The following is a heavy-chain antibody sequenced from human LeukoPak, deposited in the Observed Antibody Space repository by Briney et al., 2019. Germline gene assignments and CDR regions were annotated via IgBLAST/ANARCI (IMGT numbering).Heavy chain of an antibody. Sequence: GGSLRLSCIGSGLSFSNYRMNWVRQAPGKGLEWISYSNSGGSPVSYAESVHGRFTISRDNAKNSLYLQMNSLRDEDTAVYYCARDRSLSVAGIFDYWGQGTLVTVSS. D-gene: IGHD6-19*01. CDR2: SNSGGSPV. J-gene: IGHJ4*02. V-gene: IGHV3-48*02. CDR3: ARDRSLSVAGIFDY. CDR1: GLSFSNYR.